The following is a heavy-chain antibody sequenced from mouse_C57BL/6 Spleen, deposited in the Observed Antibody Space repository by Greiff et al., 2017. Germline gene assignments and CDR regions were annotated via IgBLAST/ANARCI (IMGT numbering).Heavy chain of an antibody. J-gene: IGHJ2*01. D-gene: IGHD2-1*01. CDR3: TRGLYYGNYDFDY. CDR2: IDPENGDT. CDR1: GFNIKDDY. V-gene: IGHV14-4*01. Sequence: VQLKESGAELVRPGASVKLSCTASGFNIKDDYMHWVKQRPEQGLEWIGWIDPENGDTEYASKFQGKAPITADTSSNTAYLQLSSLTSEDTAVYYCTRGLYYGNYDFDYWGQGTTLTVSS.